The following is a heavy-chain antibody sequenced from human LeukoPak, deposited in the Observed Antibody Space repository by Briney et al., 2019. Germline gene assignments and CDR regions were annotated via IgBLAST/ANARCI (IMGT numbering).Heavy chain of an antibody. V-gene: IGHV4-30-2*01. D-gene: IGHD3-16*01. J-gene: IGHJ6*02. Sequence: SEALSDTCVVPVGSLSSGVYYWRCIRQPRGEGLGWRGYIYHTRSTYYNPSLKSRATISVDRSKSQFSQKLSSVTAAETAVYYCARGGGGSASHYYYGLDVWGQGTTVTVSS. CDR3: ARGGGGSASHYYYGLDV. CDR2: IYHTRST. CDR1: VGSLSSGVYY.